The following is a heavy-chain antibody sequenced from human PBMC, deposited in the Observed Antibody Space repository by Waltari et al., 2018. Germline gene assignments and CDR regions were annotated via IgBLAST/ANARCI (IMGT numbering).Heavy chain of an antibody. CDR1: GFTFRSYA. V-gene: IGHV3-23*04. D-gene: IGHD6-13*01. J-gene: IGHJ4*02. CDR2: ISVNRANT. Sequence: EVQLVESGGGLVQPGGSLRLSCAASGFTFRSYAMSWVRRVPGKVLEVVPAISVNRANTYYADSVKGRFTISRDNSKNTLFLQMDSLRAEDTAVYYCAKALTLSSTWDMHWGQGTLVTVSS. CDR3: AKALTLSSTWDMH.